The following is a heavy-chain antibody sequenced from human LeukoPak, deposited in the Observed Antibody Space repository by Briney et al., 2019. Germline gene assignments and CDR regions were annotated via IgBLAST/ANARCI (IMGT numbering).Heavy chain of an antibody. J-gene: IGHJ4*02. Sequence: ASVKVSCTVSGYTLTELSMHWVRQAPGKGHEWVGGFYPEDGETIYAQKFQGRVTITADESTSTAYMELSSLRSEDTAVYYCARQQLVRSGSYLGSEFDYWGQGTLVTVSS. CDR3: ARQQLVRSGSYLGSEFDY. CDR1: GYTLTELS. D-gene: IGHD6-13*01. V-gene: IGHV1-24*01. CDR2: FYPEDGET.